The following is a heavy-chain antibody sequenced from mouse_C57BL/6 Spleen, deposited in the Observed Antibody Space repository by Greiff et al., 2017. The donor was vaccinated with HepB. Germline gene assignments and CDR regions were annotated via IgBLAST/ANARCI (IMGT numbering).Heavy chain of an antibody. D-gene: IGHD3-1*01. CDR2: ISYDGSN. CDR1: GYSITSGYY. Sequence: EVKLQESGPGLVKPSQSLSLTCSVTGYSITSGYYWNWIRQFPGNKLEWMGYISYDGSNNYNPSLKNRISITRDTSKNQFFLKLNSVTTEDTATYYCARDHRELDFDYWGQGTTLTVSS. CDR3: ARDHRELDFDY. V-gene: IGHV3-6*01. J-gene: IGHJ2*01.